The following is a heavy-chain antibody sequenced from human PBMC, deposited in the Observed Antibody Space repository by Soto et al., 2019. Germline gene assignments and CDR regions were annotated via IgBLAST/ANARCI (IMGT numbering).Heavy chain of an antibody. D-gene: IGHD2-15*01. CDR2: IKSKTDGGTT. J-gene: IGHJ4*02. CDR1: GFTFSNAW. Sequence: GGFLRLSCPASGFTFSNAWMSWVRQALGKRLEWVGRIKSKTDGGTTDYAAPVKGRFTISRDDSKNTLYLQMNSLKTEDTAVYYCTTDPDCSGGSCYSFHFDYWGQGTLVTVS. CDR3: TTDPDCSGGSCYSFHFDY. V-gene: IGHV3-15*01.